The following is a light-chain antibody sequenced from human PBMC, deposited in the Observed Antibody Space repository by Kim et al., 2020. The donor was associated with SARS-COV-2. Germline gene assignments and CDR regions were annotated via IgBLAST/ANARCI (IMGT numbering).Light chain of an antibody. Sequence: IVLTQSPGTLSLSPGERATLSCRASQSISNNYLAWYQHKPGQAPRLLIYAASSRATGIPDRFSGSGSGTDFTLTISRLEPESFAVYYCQQYATAPLAFGQGTRLEIK. CDR2: AAS. V-gene: IGKV3-20*01. CDR3: QQYATAPLA. CDR1: QSISNNY. J-gene: IGKJ5*01.